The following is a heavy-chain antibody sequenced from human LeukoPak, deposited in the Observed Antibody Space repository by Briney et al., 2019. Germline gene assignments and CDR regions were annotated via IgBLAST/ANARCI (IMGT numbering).Heavy chain of an antibody. J-gene: IGHJ3*02. CDR1: GFTFSSYW. Sequence: GGSLRLSCVASGFTFSSYWMTWVRQAPGKGLEWVANIKTDGSQIYYVDSVKGRFTISRDNAKNSLYLQMNSLRAEDSAVYYCARDDTHSDTSGSFYDAFDIWGQGTMVTVSS. CDR3: ARDDTHSDTSGSFYDAFDI. CDR2: IKTDGSQI. V-gene: IGHV3-7*01. D-gene: IGHD3-22*01.